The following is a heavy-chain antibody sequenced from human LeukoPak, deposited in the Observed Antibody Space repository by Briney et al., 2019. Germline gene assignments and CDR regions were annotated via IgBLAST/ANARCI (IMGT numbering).Heavy chain of an antibody. D-gene: IGHD3-3*01. V-gene: IGHV1-8*03. CDR2: MNPKSGNG. CDR1: GYTFTSPD. Sequence: ASVKVSCKTSGYTFTSPDINWVRQAPGQGLEWMGWMNPKSGNGVYAQKFQGRVTFSRDTSISTAYMELSSLRSDDTAVYYCARGTIPSFFSHWGQGTLVTVSS. CDR3: ARGTIPSFFSH. J-gene: IGHJ4*02.